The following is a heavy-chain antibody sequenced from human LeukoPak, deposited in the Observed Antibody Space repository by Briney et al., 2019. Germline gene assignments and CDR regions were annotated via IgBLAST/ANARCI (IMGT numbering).Heavy chain of an antibody. J-gene: IGHJ4*02. Sequence: GGSLRLSCAASGFTFDAYAIHWVRQAPGKGLEWVCLINWNGLSAYYSDSVKGRFTISRDDSKNSLYLQMNSLRIEDTALYYCAKDRSIAAAGVDYWGQGTQVTVSS. CDR3: AKDRSIAAAGVDY. CDR2: INWNGLSA. V-gene: IGHV3-43D*03. D-gene: IGHD6-13*01. CDR1: GFTFDAYA.